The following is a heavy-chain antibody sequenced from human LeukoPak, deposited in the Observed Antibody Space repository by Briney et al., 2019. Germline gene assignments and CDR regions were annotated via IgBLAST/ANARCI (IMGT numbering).Heavy chain of an antibody. V-gene: IGHV4-59*08. CDR2: IYYSGST. J-gene: IGHJ3*01. Sequence: PSETLSLTCTVSGGSISSYYWSWIRQPPGKGLEWIGYIYYSGSTNYNPSLKSRVTISVDTSKNQFSLKLSSVTAADTAVYYCARQGDALGAFDVWGQGTMVTVSS. CDR1: GGSISSYY. CDR3: ARQGDALGAFDV. D-gene: IGHD3-3*02.